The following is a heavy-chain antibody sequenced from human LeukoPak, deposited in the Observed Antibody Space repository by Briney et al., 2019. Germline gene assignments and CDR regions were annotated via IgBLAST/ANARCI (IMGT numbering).Heavy chain of an antibody. CDR1: GGSISSGGYY. D-gene: IGHD3-10*01. V-gene: IGHV4-30-2*03. CDR3: ANGVAFDI. J-gene: IGHJ3*02. CDR2: IYHSGSI. Sequence: SETLSLTCTVSGGSISSGGYYWSWIRQPPGKGLEWIGYIYHSGSIYYNPSLKSRVTISVDTSKNQFSLKLSSVTAADTAVYYCANGVAFDIWGQGTMVTVSS.